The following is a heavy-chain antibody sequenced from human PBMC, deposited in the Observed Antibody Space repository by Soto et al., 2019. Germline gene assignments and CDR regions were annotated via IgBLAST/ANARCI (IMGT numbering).Heavy chain of an antibody. CDR2: ISYDGSNK. J-gene: IGHJ6*02. D-gene: IGHD1-1*01. Sequence: QVQLVESGGGVVQPGRSLRLSCAASGFTFSSYVIHWVRQAPGKGLEWVALISYDGSNKYYADSVKGRFTISRDNSKNTLYLLMNSLRAEDTAVYYCARVISTLEYYYYGMDVWGQGTTVTVSS. V-gene: IGHV3-30-3*01. CDR3: ARVISTLEYYYYGMDV. CDR1: GFTFSSYV.